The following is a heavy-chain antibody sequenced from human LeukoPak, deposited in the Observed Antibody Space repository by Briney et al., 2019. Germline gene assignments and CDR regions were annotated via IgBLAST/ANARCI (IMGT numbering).Heavy chain of an antibody. CDR2: INPNSGGT. CDR3: ARGPLLWFGELLSMSDFDY. CDR1: GYTFTGYY. J-gene: IGHJ4*02. D-gene: IGHD3-10*01. V-gene: IGHV1-2*02. Sequence: ASVTVSCTASGYTFTGYYMHWVRHAPGQGLEWMGWINPNSGGTNYAQKFQGRVTMTRDTSISTAYMELSRLRSDDTAVYYCARGPLLWFGELLSMSDFDYWGQGTLVAVSS.